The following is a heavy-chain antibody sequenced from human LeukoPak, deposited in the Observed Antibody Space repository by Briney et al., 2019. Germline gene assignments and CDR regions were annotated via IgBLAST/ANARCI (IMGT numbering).Heavy chain of an antibody. Sequence: GGSLRLSCAASGFTFSSYCMSWVRQAPGKGLEWVASIKQDGGEKYYVDSVKGRFTISRDNADNSLYLQMNSLRAEDTAMYYGARERGGLGAVAGTVDYWGQGTLVTVSS. D-gene: IGHD6-19*01. J-gene: IGHJ4*02. V-gene: IGHV3-7*01. CDR3: ARERGGLGAVAGTVDY. CDR1: GFTFSSYC. CDR2: IKQDGGEK.